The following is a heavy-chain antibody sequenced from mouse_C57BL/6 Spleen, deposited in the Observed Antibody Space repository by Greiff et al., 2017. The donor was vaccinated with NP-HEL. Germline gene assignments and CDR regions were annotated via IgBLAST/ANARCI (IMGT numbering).Heavy chain of an antibody. Sequence: QVQLKQPGAELVRPGSSVKLSCKASGYTFTSSWMDWVKQRPGQGLAWIGNIYPSDSETHYTHKFKDKATLTVAKYSSKAYRQLSSLTSEVSAVYYCARLITTVGAVDYWGQGTTLTVSS. CDR2: IYPSDSET. CDR1: GYTFTSSW. V-gene: IGHV1-61*01. D-gene: IGHD1-1*01. J-gene: IGHJ2*01. CDR3: ARLITTVGAVDY.